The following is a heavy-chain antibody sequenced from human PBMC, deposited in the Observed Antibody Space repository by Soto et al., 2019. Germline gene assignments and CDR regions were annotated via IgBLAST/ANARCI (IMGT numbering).Heavy chain of an antibody. CDR3: ARAHGVIVGATVPTEFDY. Sequence: VSCKASGGTFSSYAISWVRRAPGQGLEWMGGIIPIFGTANYAQKFQGRVTITADESTSTAYMELSSLRSEDTAVYYCARAHGVIVGATVPTEFDYWGQGTLVTVS. CDR1: GGTFSSYA. D-gene: IGHD1-26*01. V-gene: IGHV1-69*01. CDR2: IIPIFGTA. J-gene: IGHJ4*02.